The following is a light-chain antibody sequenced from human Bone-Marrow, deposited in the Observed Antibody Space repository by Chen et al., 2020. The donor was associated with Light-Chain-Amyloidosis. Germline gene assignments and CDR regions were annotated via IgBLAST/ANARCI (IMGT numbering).Light chain of an antibody. CDR2: RDT. J-gene: IGLJ2*01. V-gene: IGLV3-25*03. CDR1: DLPTKY. CDR3: QSADSSGTYEVI. Sequence: YELTQQTSVSVSRGQKTRRSCTGDDLPTKYAYWYQQKPGQAPVLVIHRDTERPSGISERFSGSSSGTTATLTISGVQAEDEADYHCQSADSSGTYEVIFGGGTKLTVL.